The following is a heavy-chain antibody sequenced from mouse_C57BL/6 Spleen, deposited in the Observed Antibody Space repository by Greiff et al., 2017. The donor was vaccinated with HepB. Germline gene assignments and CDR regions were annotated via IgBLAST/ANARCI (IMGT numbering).Heavy chain of an antibody. CDR2: IYPGDGDT. CDR3: ARVTAQAHYYAMDY. CDR1: GYAFSSYW. D-gene: IGHD3-2*02. Sequence: VQLQQSGAELVKPGASVKISCKASGYAFSSYWMNWVKQRPGKGLEWIGQIYPGDGDTNYNGKFKGKATLTADKSSSTAYMQLSSLTSEDSAVYFCARVTAQAHYYAMDYWGQGTSVTVFS. J-gene: IGHJ4*01. V-gene: IGHV1-80*01.